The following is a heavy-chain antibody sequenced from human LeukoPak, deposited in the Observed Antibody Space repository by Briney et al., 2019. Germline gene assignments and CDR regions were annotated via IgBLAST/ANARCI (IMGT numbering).Heavy chain of an antibody. CDR2: MNPNSGNT. CDR1: GYTFTSYD. J-gene: IGHJ5*02. Sequence: ASVKVSCKASGYTFTSYDINWVRQATGQGLEWMGWMNPNSGNTGYAQKFQGRVTITRNTSISTAYMELSSLRSEDTAVYYCASSLGRPYNWFDPWGQGTLVTVSS. D-gene: IGHD3-3*02. CDR3: ASSLGRPYNWFDP. V-gene: IGHV1-8*03.